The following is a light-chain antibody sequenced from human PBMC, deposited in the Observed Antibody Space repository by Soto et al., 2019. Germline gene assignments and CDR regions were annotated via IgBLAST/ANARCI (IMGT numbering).Light chain of an antibody. CDR1: QSVTTR. J-gene: IGKJ5*01. V-gene: IGKV3-20*01. Sequence: EIVLTQSPDTLSLSPGGRATLSCRASQSVTTRLAWYQQKPGQPPRLLISGASVRASGVPVRISGSGSGTDFTLTISRLEPEDFALYYCQQYGGSPITLGPGTRLEIK. CDR2: GAS. CDR3: QQYGGSPIT.